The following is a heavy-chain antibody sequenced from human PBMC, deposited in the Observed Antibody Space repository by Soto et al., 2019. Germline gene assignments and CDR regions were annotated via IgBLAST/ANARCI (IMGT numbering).Heavy chain of an antibody. CDR3: AKRGDRSGWTFHA. CDR2: ISGSDDST. J-gene: IGHJ1*01. Sequence: EVQLLESGGGLVQPGGSLRLSCSASGFTLSSYAMSWVRQTPGKGLDWVSGISGSDDSTYYAESVKGRFTISRDNTKNTLYLQMNSLRVEDTAVYFCAKRGDRSGWTFHAWGQGTLVTVSS. D-gene: IGHD6-19*01. V-gene: IGHV3-23*01. CDR1: GFTLSSYA.